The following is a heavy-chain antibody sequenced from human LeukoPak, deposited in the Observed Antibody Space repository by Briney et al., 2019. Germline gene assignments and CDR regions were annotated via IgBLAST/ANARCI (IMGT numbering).Heavy chain of an antibody. J-gene: IGHJ4*02. CDR3: AKDQLLLWFGELLPPDY. Sequence: PGGSLRLSCAASGFTFSSYAMSWVRQAPGKGLERVSAISGSGGSTYYADSVKGRFTISRDNSKNTLYLQMNSLRAEDTAVYYCAKDQLLLWFGELLPPDYWGQGTLVTVSS. CDR1: GFTFSSYA. V-gene: IGHV3-23*01. D-gene: IGHD3-10*01. CDR2: ISGSGGST.